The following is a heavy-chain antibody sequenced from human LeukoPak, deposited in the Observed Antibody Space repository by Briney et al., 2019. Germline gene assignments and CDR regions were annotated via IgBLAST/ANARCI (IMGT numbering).Heavy chain of an antibody. CDR2: ISTSGSTT. Sequence: GGSLRLSCAASGFTFSDYYMSWIGQAPGKGLEWVSFISTSGSTTHYADSVKGRFTISRDNAKNSLYMQMNSLRAEDTAVYYCARARWVAAAKYYFDYWGQGTLVTVSS. CDR3: ARARWVAAAKYYFDY. V-gene: IGHV3-11*01. CDR1: GFTFSDYY. J-gene: IGHJ4*02. D-gene: IGHD2-15*01.